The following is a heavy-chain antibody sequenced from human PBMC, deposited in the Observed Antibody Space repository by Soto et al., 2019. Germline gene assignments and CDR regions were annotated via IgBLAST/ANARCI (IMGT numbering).Heavy chain of an antibody. D-gene: IGHD3-16*02. CDR3: ARGLIPSLYHYYGLDV. Sequence: QVQLVQSGAEVKKPGSSVKVSCKASGGGDVFSRSGVSWMRQAPGQGLEWMGGIIPVLGTRNYAQRFQGRVTITADESTRTIYMELSSLRSNDTAVYYCARGLIPSLYHYYGLDVWGQGTTVIVSS. V-gene: IGHV1-69*01. J-gene: IGHJ6*02. CDR2: IIPVLGTR. CDR1: GGGDVFSRSG.